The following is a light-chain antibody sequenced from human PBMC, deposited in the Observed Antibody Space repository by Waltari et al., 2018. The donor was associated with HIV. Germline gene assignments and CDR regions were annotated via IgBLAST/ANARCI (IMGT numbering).Light chain of an antibody. V-gene: IGKV4-1*01. CDR2: WAS. CDR1: QTVLYSSDNRDY. CDR3: QQYYTTPQS. J-gene: IGKJ2*03. Sequence: DIVLTPSPDSMAVSLGERATVNCTSSQTVLYSSDNRDYLAWYQVRPGQPPQLLIYWASTRQSGVPDRFSGSGSGTHFTLTISGLQAEDVAIYYCQQYYTTPQSFGQGTRLEI.